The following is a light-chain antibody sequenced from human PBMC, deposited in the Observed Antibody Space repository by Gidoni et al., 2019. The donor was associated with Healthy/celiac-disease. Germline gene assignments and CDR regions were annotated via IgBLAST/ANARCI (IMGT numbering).Light chain of an antibody. CDR2: DAS. Sequence: IQMTQSPSTLSASVGDRVTITCRASQSISSWLAWYQQKPGKAPKLLSYDASSLESGVPSRFSGSGSGTEFTLTISSLQPDDFATYYCQQYNSDSTFGQGTKLGIK. CDR1: QSISSW. J-gene: IGKJ2*01. V-gene: IGKV1-5*01. CDR3: QQYNSDST.